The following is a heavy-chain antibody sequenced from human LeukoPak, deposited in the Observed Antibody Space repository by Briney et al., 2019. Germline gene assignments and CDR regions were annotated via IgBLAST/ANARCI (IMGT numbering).Heavy chain of an antibody. J-gene: IGHJ3*02. CDR2: INSDGSST. CDR3: ARGKQVAPRAFDI. D-gene: IGHD6-13*01. V-gene: IGHV3-74*01. Sequence: GGSLRLSCAASGFTFSNYWMHWVRQAPGKGLVWVSRINSDGSSTSYADSVKGRFTISRDNAKNTLYLQMNSLRAEDTAVYYCARGKQVAPRAFDIWGQGTMVTVSS. CDR1: GFTFSNYW.